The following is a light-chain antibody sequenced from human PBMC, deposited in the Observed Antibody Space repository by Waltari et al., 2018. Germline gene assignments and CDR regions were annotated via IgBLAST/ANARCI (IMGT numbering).Light chain of an antibody. CDR1: QGISTH. J-gene: IGKJ5*01. CDR2: TAS. Sequence: DIQLTQSPSSLSASVGDRVIITCRASQGISTHLAWYQQKPGKAPKLLIYTASTLQSGVPSRFSGSGSGTEFTLTISSLQPEDFAAYYCQQRNNYPITFVQGTRLEI. V-gene: IGKV1-9*01. CDR3: QQRNNYPIT.